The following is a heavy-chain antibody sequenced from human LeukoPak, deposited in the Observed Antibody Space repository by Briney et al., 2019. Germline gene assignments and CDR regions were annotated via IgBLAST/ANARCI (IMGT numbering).Heavy chain of an antibody. CDR1: GYSISSGFY. J-gene: IGHJ4*02. V-gene: IGHV4-38-2*02. CDR2: IYRTGNT. Sequence: SETLSLTCTVSGYSISSGFYWGWIRQPPGKGLEWIGTIYRTGNTYYNPSLDSRVTISVDTSTNQFSLTLTSVTAADTAVYYCARAESAQLHDFWGQGTLVTVSS. D-gene: IGHD3-10*01. CDR3: ARAESAQLHDF.